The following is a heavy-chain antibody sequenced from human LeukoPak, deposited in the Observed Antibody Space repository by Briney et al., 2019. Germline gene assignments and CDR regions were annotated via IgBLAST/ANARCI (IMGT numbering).Heavy chain of an antibody. Sequence: GGSLRLSCAASGFTFSSYSMNWVRQAPGKGLEWVSSISSSSSYIYYADSVKGRFTISRDNAKNSLYLQMNSLRAEDTAVYYCARDSVDIVVVPAAFSYWGQGTQVTVSS. CDR3: ARDSVDIVVVPAAFSY. D-gene: IGHD2-2*03. CDR1: GFTFSSYS. J-gene: IGHJ4*02. CDR2: ISSSSSYI. V-gene: IGHV3-21*01.